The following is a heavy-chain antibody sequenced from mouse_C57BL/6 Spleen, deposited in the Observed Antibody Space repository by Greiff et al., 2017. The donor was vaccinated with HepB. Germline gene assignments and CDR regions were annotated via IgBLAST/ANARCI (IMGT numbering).Heavy chain of an antibody. Sequence: QVQLKESGAELVRPGASVTLSCKASGYTFTDYEMHWVKQTPVHGLEWIGAIDPETGGTAYNQKFKGKAILTADKSSSTAYMELRSLTSEDSAVYYCTRSWETGRRYAMDYWGQGTSVTVSS. CDR2: IDPETGGT. CDR3: TRSWETGRRYAMDY. CDR1: GYTFTDYE. D-gene: IGHD4-1*01. V-gene: IGHV1-15*01. J-gene: IGHJ4*01.